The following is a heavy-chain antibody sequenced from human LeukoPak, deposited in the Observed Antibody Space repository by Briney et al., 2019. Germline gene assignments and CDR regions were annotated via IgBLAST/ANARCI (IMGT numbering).Heavy chain of an antibody. CDR3: AKGYGDYVGLFDY. CDR2: ISYDGDNK. J-gene: IGHJ4*02. D-gene: IGHD4-17*01. Sequence: GGSLRLSCAASGFTFSYYAIHWVRQAPGKGLEWVAVISYDGDNKYYADSVKGRFTISRDNSNTLCLQMNSLRAEDTAVYYCAKGYGDYVGLFDYWGQGTLVTVSS. CDR1: GFTFSYYA. V-gene: IGHV3-30*04.